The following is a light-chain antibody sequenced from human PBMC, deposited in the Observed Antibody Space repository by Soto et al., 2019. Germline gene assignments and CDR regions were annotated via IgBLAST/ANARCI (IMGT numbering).Light chain of an antibody. V-gene: IGKV3-11*01. CDR3: QYGGA. J-gene: IGKJ3*01. CDR1: QNIGNH. CDR2: DAS. Sequence: EVLLTQSPATLSLSPGERATLSCRAGQNIGNHLAWYQQKPGQAPRLLMYDASNRATDIPARFSGSGSGTDCTLTISSLEPDDFAVYYCQYGGAFGPGTKV.